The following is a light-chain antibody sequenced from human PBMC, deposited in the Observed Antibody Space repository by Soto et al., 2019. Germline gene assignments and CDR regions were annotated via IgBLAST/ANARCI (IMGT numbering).Light chain of an antibody. CDR3: QQSYSTALT. J-gene: IGKJ4*01. CDR1: QSVSNY. CDR2: DAS. Sequence: EIVLTQSPATLSLSPGERATLSCRASQSVSNYFAWYQQKPGQAPRLLIYDASKRATGIPARFSGSGSGTDFTLTISSLQPEDFATYYCQQSYSTALTFGGGTKVEIK. V-gene: IGKV3-11*01.